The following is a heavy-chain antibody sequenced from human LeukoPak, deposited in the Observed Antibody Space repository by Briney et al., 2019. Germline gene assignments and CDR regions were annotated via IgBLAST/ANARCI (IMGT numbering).Heavy chain of an antibody. CDR2: INKDGSEK. CDR1: GFTFSSYG. Sequence: GGSLRLSCAASGFTFSSYGMSWVRQAPGKGLEWVAHINKDGSEKYYVDSVKGRFTISRDNAKNSLYLQMNSLRVEDTAVYYCARDKVTYWGQGTLVTVSS. J-gene: IGHJ4*02. CDR3: ARDKVTY. V-gene: IGHV3-7*01.